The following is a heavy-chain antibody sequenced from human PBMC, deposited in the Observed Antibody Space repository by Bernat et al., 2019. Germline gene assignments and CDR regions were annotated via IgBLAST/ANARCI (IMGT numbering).Heavy chain of an antibody. D-gene: IGHD4-17*01. Sequence: QVQLVESGGGVVQPGRSLRLSCAASGFTFSSYGMHWVRQAPGKGLEWVAVIWDDGSNKYYTDSVKGRFTISRDNSKNTLYLQMNSLRAEDTAVYYCAKDDYGDPYYFDYWGQGTLVTVSS. CDR2: IWDDGSNK. J-gene: IGHJ4*02. CDR1: GFTFSSYG. V-gene: IGHV3-33*06. CDR3: AKDDYGDPYYFDY.